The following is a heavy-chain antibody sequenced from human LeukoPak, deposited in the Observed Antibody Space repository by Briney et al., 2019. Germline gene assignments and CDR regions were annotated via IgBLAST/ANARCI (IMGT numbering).Heavy chain of an antibody. J-gene: IGHJ4*02. CDR1: GYIFTDYY. V-gene: IGHV1-2*06. D-gene: IGHD6-6*01. CDR2: INPNSGGT. Sequence: ASVKVSCKASGYIFTDYYMHWVRQAPGQGLGWMGRINPNSGGTNYAQKFQGRVTMTRDTSISTAYMDLSRLTSDDTAVYFCASDPSSSDNFFDFWGQGTLVTVSS. CDR3: ASDPSSSDNFFDF.